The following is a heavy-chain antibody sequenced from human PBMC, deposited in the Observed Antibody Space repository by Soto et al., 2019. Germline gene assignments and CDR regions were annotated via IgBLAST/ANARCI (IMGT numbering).Heavy chain of an antibody. V-gene: IGHV3-21*01. Sequence: EVQLVESGGGLVKPGGSLRISCAASGFTFSSYSMNWVRQAPGKGLEWVSSISSSSSYIYYADSVKGRFTISRDNAKNSLYLQMNRLRAEDTAVYYCAKRSGYDNDYYYYMDVLGKGTTVTVSS. CDR3: AKRSGYDNDYYYYMDV. J-gene: IGHJ6*03. CDR1: GFTFSSYS. CDR2: ISSSSSYI. D-gene: IGHD5-12*01.